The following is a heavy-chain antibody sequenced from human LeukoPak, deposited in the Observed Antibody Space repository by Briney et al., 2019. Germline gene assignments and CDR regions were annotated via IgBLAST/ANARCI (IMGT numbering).Heavy chain of an antibody. D-gene: IGHD2-21*01. CDR1: GFPLNNAW. J-gene: IGHJ4*02. V-gene: IGHV3-15*01. CDR2: IKSKTDGGTT. CDR3: TAYRLYFDY. Sequence: PGGSLSLSCAASGFPLNNAWMSWVRQAPGKGLEWVGRIKSKTDGGTTDYAAPVKGRFTISRDDSKNTLYLQMNSLKTEDTAVYYCTAYRLYFDYWGQGTLVTVSS.